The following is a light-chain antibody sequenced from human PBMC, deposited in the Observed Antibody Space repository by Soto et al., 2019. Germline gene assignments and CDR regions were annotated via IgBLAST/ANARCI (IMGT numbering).Light chain of an antibody. CDR3: QHYTNWPLT. J-gene: IGKJ4*01. CDR1: HDVTRR. Sequence: EIVMTQSPVTLSLSPGDTATLSCGASHDVTRRLAWYQVKHGQAPRLLIYDASTRATGLPARFSGTGSGTEFTLTISSLQSEDFAVYYCQHYTNWPLTFGGGTKVEI. V-gene: IGKV3-15*01. CDR2: DAS.